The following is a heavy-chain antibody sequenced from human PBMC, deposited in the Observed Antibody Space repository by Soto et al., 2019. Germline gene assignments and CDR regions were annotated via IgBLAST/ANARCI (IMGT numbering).Heavy chain of an antibody. CDR3: AREASVLIPAAQPSRFDS. Sequence: ASVKVSCKGFGYSFLKYGINWVRQAPGQGLEWVGWISPYSGYTRSAQKFHGRLTLTTDTAESTAYMELRILRSADTALYYCAREASVLIPAAQPSRFDSWGQGTLVTVSS. D-gene: IGHD2-2*01. CDR2: ISPYSGYT. CDR1: GYSFLKYG. V-gene: IGHV1-18*01. J-gene: IGHJ4*02.